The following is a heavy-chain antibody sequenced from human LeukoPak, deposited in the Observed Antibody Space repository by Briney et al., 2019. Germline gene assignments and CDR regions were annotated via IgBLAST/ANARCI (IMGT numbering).Heavy chain of an antibody. V-gene: IGHV3-21*01. CDR1: GFTFSSYS. D-gene: IGHD6-19*01. J-gene: IGHJ4*02. CDR3: ASPDPTIAVAATGGGHFDY. CDR2: VTTSSNYI. Sequence: GGSLRLSCATSGFTFSSYSINWVRQAPGRGLEWVSSVTTSSNYIYYADSVKGRFTSSRDNAKNSLYLQMNSLRAEDTAVYYCASPDPTIAVAATGGGHFDYWGQGTLVTVSS.